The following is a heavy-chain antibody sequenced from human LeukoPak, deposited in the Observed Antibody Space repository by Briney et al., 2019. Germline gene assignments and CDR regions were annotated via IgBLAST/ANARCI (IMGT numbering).Heavy chain of an antibody. Sequence: PGGSLRLSCAASGFTVSSNYMSWVRQAPGKGLEWVSATTGSGRTTYYADSVMGRFTISRDNSKNTLYLQMNSLRAEDTAVYYCAKLQSDGLRTYYGMDVWGQGTTVTVSS. V-gene: IGHV3-23*01. D-gene: IGHD4-17*01. CDR2: TTGSGRTT. CDR1: GFTVSSNY. J-gene: IGHJ6*02. CDR3: AKLQSDGLRTYYGMDV.